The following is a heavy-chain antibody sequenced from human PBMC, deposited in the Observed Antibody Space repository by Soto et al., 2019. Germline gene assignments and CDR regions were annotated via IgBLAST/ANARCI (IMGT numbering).Heavy chain of an antibody. CDR1: GFTFSSYA. J-gene: IGHJ4*02. D-gene: IGHD3-3*01. V-gene: IGHV3-23*01. Sequence: GGSLRLSCTASGFTFSSYAMSWVGQAPGKGLEWVSAISGSGGSTYYADSVMGRFTISRDNSKNTLYLQMNSLRAEDTAVYYCAKVYDFWSGYYNLGPTDYWGQGTLVTVSS. CDR3: AKVYDFWSGYYNLGPTDY. CDR2: ISGSGGST.